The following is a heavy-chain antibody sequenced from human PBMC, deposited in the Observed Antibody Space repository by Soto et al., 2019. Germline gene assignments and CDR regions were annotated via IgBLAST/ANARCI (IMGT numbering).Heavy chain of an antibody. J-gene: IGHJ4*02. CDR3: VRQRGNYFDF. Sequence: SETLSLTCSVSGDSINSRYWSWIRQPPGKGLEWIGYIDYVGSTNYAPSLQSRVTMSVDTSKNQVSLKLRYVTAADTAVYYCVRQRGNYFDFWGQGPLVTVSS. V-gene: IGHV4-59*11. CDR2: IDYVGST. D-gene: IGHD3-10*01. CDR1: GDSINSRY.